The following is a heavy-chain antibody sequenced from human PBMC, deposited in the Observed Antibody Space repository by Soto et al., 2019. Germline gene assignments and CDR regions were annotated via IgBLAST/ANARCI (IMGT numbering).Heavy chain of an antibody. CDR1: GGTFSSYA. D-gene: IGHD5-18*01. CDR3: AREGIVGALVTRYLDY. J-gene: IGHJ4*02. Sequence: QVQLVQSGAEVKKPGSSVKVSCKAAGGTFSSYAISWVRQAPGQGLEWMGGIIPIFGTANYAQKFQGRVTITRDESTSTPYLELSSLRSEDTAVYYCAREGIVGALVTRYLDYWGQGTVVTVSS. CDR2: IIPIFGTA. V-gene: IGHV1-69*05.